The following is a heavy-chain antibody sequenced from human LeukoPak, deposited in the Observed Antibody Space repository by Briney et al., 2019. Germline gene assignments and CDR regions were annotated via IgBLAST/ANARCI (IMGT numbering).Heavy chain of an antibody. J-gene: IGHJ4*02. CDR2: INHSGST. CDR3: ARGRGVGATGNFDY. D-gene: IGHD1-26*01. CDR1: GGSFSGYY. V-gene: IGHV4-34*01. Sequence: PSETLSRTCAVYGGSFSGYYWSWIRQPPGKGLEWIGEINHSGSTNYNPSLKSRVTISVDTSKNQFSLKLSSVTAADTAVYYCARGRGVGATGNFDYWGQGTLVTVSS.